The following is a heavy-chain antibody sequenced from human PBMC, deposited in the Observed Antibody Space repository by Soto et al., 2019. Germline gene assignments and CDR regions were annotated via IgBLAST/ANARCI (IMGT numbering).Heavy chain of an antibody. D-gene: IGHD2-15*01. V-gene: IGHV1-18*01. CDR1: GYTFTSYG. CDR3: ARDPTPYCSGGSCYSLGIWFDP. J-gene: IGHJ5*02. CDR2: ISAYNGNT. Sequence: QVQLVQSGAEVKKPGASVKVSCKASGYTFTSYGISWVRQAPGQGLEWMGWISAYNGNTNHAQKLQGRVTMTTDTSRSTAYMELRSLRYDDTAVYYCARDPTPYCSGGSCYSLGIWFDPWGQGTLVTVSS.